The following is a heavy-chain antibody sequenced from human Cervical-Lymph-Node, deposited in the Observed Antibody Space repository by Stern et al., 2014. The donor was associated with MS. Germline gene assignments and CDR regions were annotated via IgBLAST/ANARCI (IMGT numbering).Heavy chain of an antibody. Sequence: QVQLVQSGAEVKKPGASVKVSCKASGYTFTSYAMHWVRQAPGQRLEWMGWINAGNGTTKYSQKFQGRVTITRDTSASTAYMELSSLRSEDTAVYYCARDVRDCSGGSCYAYYYYGMDVWGQGTTVTVSS. CDR2: INAGNGTT. V-gene: IGHV1-3*01. J-gene: IGHJ6*02. CDR1: GYTFTSYA. CDR3: ARDVRDCSGGSCYAYYYYGMDV. D-gene: IGHD2-15*01.